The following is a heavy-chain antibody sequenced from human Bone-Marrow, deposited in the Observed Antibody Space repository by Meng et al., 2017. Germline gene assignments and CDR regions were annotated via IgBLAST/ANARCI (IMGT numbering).Heavy chain of an antibody. CDR1: GGSISSSSYY. V-gene: IGHV4-39*07. D-gene: IGHD6-13*01. J-gene: IGHJ2*01. CDR2: IYYSGST. CDR3: ASQNSSSWYNWYFDL. Sequence: GSLRLSCTVSGGSISSSSYYWGWIRQPPGKGLEWIGSIYYSGSTYYNPSLKSRVTISVDTSKNQFSLKLSSVTAADTAVYYCASQNSSSWYNWYFDLWGRGTLVTVSS.